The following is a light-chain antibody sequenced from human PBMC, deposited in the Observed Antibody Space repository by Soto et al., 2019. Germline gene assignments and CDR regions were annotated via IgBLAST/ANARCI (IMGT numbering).Light chain of an antibody. V-gene: IGKV1-33*01. CDR3: QQYDNLPPTWT. CDR2: AAS. J-gene: IGKJ1*01. Sequence: DIQMTQSPSSVSASVGDRVTITCRAVQGISSWLAWYQQKPGKAPNLLIYAASSLETGVPSRFSGSGSGTDFTFTISSLQPEDIATYYCQQYDNLPPTWTFGQGTKVDI. CDR1: QGISSW.